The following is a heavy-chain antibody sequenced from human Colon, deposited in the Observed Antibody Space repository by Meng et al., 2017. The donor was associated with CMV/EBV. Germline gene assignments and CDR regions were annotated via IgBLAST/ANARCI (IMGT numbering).Heavy chain of an antibody. CDR3: AKDSGMRGWFFDY. J-gene: IGHJ4*02. Sequence: GQLLGAGGGLVQAGGSLRLSCAASGFTFSGYAMGWVRQAPEKGLEWVSTISDTGAGTYYPDSVKGRFIISRDNSKNTLYLQVNSLRAEDTAIYYCAKDSGMRGWFFDYWGQGTLVTVSS. V-gene: IGHV3-23*01. CDR2: ISDTGAGT. D-gene: IGHD6-19*01. CDR1: GFTFSGYA.